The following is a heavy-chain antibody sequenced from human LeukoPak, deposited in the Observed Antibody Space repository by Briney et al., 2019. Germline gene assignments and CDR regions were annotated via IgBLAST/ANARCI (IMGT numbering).Heavy chain of an antibody. Sequence: GESLKISCKGSGYSFTSYWIGWVRQMPGKGLEWMGIIYPGDSDTRYSPSFQGQVTISADKSISTAYLQWSSLKASDTAMYYCARSSDCGGDCLKWFDPWGQGTLVTVSS. CDR2: IYPGDSDT. D-gene: IGHD2-21*02. CDR1: GYSFTSYW. J-gene: IGHJ5*02. V-gene: IGHV5-51*01. CDR3: ARSSDCGGDCLKWFDP.